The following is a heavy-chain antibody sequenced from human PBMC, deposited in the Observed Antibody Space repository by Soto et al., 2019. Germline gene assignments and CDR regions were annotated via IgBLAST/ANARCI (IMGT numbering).Heavy chain of an antibody. D-gene: IGHD3-22*01. V-gene: IGHV3-23*01. CDR1: GFTFSSYA. CDR2: ISGSGGST. Sequence: EVQLLESGGGLVQPGGSLRISCAASGFTFSSYAMSWVRQAPGKGLEWVSAISGSGGSTYYADSVKGRFTISRDNSKNTLYLQMNSLRAEDTAVYYCAKDQGSGYYLPYLDYWGQGTLVTVSS. CDR3: AKDQGSGYYLPYLDY. J-gene: IGHJ4*02.